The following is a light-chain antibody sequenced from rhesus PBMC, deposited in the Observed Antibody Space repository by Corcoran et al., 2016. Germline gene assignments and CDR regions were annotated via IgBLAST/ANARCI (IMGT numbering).Light chain of an antibody. Sequence: DIVMTQSPDSLAVSLGERVTINCKSSQSLLYTSNNKNSLAWFQQRPGQARKLIINWASTRESGVPILFSGRGSGTDFTRTISGLQAEEVAVYYCQQYYSSPYSFGQGTKVEIK. V-gene: IGKV4-1*01. CDR3: QQYYSSPYS. J-gene: IGKJ2*01. CDR1: QSLLYTSNNKNS. CDR2: WAS.